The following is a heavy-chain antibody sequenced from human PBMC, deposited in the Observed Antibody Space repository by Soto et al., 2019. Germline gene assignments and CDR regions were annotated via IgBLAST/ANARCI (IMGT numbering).Heavy chain of an antibody. CDR3: AKDLGNTIFGVVTPLPAIDY. Sequence: PGGSLRLSCAASGFTFSSYAMTWVRQAPGKGLEWVSTISGSSDTTYYADSVKDRFTISRDNSKNTLYLQMNSLRAEDTAVYSCAKDLGNTIFGVVTPLPAIDYWGQGTLVTSPQ. J-gene: IGHJ4*02. CDR2: ISGSSDTT. V-gene: IGHV3-23*01. CDR1: GFTFSSYA. D-gene: IGHD3-3*01.